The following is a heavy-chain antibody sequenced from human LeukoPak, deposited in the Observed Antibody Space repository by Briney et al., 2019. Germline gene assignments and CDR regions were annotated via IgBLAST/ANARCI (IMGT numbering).Heavy chain of an antibody. CDR2: ISYDGSNK. V-gene: IGHV3-30*03. CDR1: GFTFSSYA. D-gene: IGHD6-6*01. J-gene: IGHJ4*02. CDR3: ARDLAAARLDF. Sequence: GGSLRLSCAASGFTFSSYAMSWVRQAPGKGLEWVAVISYDGSNKYYADSVKGRFTISRDISKNTLYLQMNSLRAEDTAVYYCARDLAAARLDFRGQGTLVTVSS.